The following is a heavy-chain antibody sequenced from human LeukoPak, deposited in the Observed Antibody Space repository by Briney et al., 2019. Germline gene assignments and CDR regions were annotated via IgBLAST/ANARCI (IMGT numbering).Heavy chain of an antibody. J-gene: IGHJ6*04. CDR1: GGTFISYA. CDR2: IIPIFGTA. D-gene: IGHD3-9*01. V-gene: IGHV1-69*13. CDR3: ATLRPKLRYFDWSMGYYGMDV. Sequence: SVKVSCKASGGTFISYAISWVRQAPGQGLEWMGVIIPIFGTANYAQKFHGRVTITADESTSTAYMELSSLRSEDTAVYYCATLRPKLRYFDWSMGYYGMDVWGKGTKVTVSS.